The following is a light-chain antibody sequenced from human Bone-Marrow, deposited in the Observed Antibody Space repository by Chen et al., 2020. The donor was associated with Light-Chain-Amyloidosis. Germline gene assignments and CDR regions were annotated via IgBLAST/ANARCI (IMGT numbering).Light chain of an antibody. CDR1: SSDVGGDNH. CDR3: SSYTITNTLV. J-gene: IGLJ1*01. V-gene: IGLV2-14*01. Sequence: QSALTQPASLSGSPGQSITISCTGTSSDVGGDNHGSWYQQHPDKAPKLMIYEVSNRPSWVPYRCSGSTSDNTASLTISGLQTEDEADYFCSSYTITNTLVFGSGTRVTVL. CDR2: EVS.